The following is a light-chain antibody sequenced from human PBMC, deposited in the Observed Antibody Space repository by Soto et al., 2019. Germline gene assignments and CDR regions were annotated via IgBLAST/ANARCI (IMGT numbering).Light chain of an antibody. CDR3: QQYCSSSYT. CDR1: QSISSSY. J-gene: IGKJ2*01. Sequence: EIVLTQSPGTLSLSPGERATLSCRASQSISSSYLTWYQHKPGQAPRLLIYGASSRATGIPDRFSGSGSGTDFTLTISRLEPEDFAVYYCQQYCSSSYTFGQGTQLEIK. V-gene: IGKV3-20*01. CDR2: GAS.